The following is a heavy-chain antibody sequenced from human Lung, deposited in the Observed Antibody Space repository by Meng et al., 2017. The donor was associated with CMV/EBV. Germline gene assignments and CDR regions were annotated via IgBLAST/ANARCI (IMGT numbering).Heavy chain of an antibody. Sequence: QVQRGQSGAEVKQPGASLKVSCKASGYTFTTDGLTWVRQAPGQGLEWMGWINAYNGDTNYAQTLQGRVTMTTDTSTSTAYMELRSLRSDDTAVYYCARVEVGITSGDYWGQGTLVTVSS. CDR1: GYTFTTDG. V-gene: IGHV1-18*01. D-gene: IGHD1-26*01. CDR2: INAYNGDT. J-gene: IGHJ4*02. CDR3: ARVEVGITSGDY.